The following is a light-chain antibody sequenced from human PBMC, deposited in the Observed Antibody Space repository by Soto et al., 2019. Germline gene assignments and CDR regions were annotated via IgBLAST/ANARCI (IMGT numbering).Light chain of an antibody. CDR1: NIGSKG. CDR2: DDT. Sequence: SYELTQPPSVSVAPGQTATITCGGNNIGSKGVQWYQQKSGQAPVLVVYDDTDRPSGIPERFSGSNSGNTATLAISRVEAGDEDDYYCQVWDTSSDHVIFGGGTKVTVL. V-gene: IGLV3-21*02. CDR3: QVWDTSSDHVI. J-gene: IGLJ2*01.